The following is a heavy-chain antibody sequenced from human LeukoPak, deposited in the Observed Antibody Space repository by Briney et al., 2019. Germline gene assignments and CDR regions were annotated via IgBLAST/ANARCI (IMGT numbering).Heavy chain of an antibody. V-gene: IGHV4-31*03. CDR2: IYYSGST. CDR3: ARNRDGYNSSDY. Sequence: PSETLSLTCTVSGGSISSGDYYWSWIRQPPGKGLEWIGYIYYSGSTYYNPSLKSRVTISVDASKNHFSLKLSSVTAADTAVYYCARNRDGYNSSDYWGQGTLVTVSS. D-gene: IGHD5-24*01. CDR1: GGSISSGDYY. J-gene: IGHJ4*02.